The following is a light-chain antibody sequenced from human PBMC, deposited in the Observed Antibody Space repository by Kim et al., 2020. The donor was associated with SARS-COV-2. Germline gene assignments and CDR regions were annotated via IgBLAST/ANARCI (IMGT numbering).Light chain of an antibody. CDR2: MAS. V-gene: IGKV1-5*03. CDR1: QSINNW. Sequence: DIQMTQSPSTLSASVGDRVTITCRASQSINNWLAWYQQKPGKAPKLLIYMASTLESGVPSRFSGSGSGTEFTLTISSLQPDDFATYYCQQDNNYPLTFGGGTKVDIK. CDR3: QQDNNYPLT. J-gene: IGKJ4*01.